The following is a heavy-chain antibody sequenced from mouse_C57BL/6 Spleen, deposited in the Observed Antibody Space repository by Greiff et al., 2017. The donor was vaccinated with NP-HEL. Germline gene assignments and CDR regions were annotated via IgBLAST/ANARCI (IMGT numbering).Heavy chain of an antibody. CDR3: ARASLIYDGYSWFAY. D-gene: IGHD2-3*01. J-gene: IGHJ3*01. V-gene: IGHV1-72*01. CDR2: IDPNSGGT. CDR1: GYTFTSYW. Sequence: QVQLKQPGAELVKPGASVKLSCKASGYTFTSYWMHWVKQRPGRGLEWIGRIDPNSGGTKYNEKFKSKATLTVDKPSSTAYMQLSSLTSEDSAVYYCARASLIYDGYSWFAYWGQGTLVTVSA.